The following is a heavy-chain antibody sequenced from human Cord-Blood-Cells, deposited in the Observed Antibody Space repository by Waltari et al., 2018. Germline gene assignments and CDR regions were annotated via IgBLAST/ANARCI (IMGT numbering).Heavy chain of an antibody. CDR1: GYTLPELS. CDR2: LDPEDGET. V-gene: IGHV1-24*01. CDR3: ATGEYCSSTSCYDAFDI. J-gene: IGHJ3*02. D-gene: IGHD2-2*01. Sequence: QVQLVQSGAEVKKPGASVKVSCKVSGYTLPELSMHWVRQAPGKGLEWMGGLDPEDGETIAEQKVKCRVTMTEDTSTDTAYMELSSLRSEDTAVYYCATGEYCSSTSCYDAFDIWGQGTMVTVSS.